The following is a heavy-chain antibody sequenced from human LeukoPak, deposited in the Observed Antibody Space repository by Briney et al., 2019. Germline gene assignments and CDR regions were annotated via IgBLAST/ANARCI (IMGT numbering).Heavy chain of an antibody. D-gene: IGHD1-26*01. J-gene: IGHJ4*02. CDR1: GFTFSSYG. Sequence: GGSLRLSCAASGFTFSSYGMHWVRQAPGKGLEWVAVISYDGSNKYYADSVKGRFTISRDNSKNTLYLQMNSLRAEDTAVYYCAVGATLDYWGQGTLVTVSS. CDR2: ISYDGSNK. CDR3: AVGATLDY. V-gene: IGHV3-30*03.